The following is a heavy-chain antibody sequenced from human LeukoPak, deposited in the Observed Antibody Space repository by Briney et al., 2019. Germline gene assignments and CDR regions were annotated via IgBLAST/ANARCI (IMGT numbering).Heavy chain of an antibody. CDR1: GYTLTELS. CDR3: ARVRPRQPIDY. CDR2: INPNSGGT. Sequence: ASVKVSCKVSGYTLTELSMHWVRQAPGQGLEWMGWINPNSGGTNYAQKFQGRVTMTRDTSISTAYMELSRLRSDDTAVYYCARVRPRQPIDYWGQGTLVTVSS. V-gene: IGHV1-2*02. D-gene: IGHD6-6*01. J-gene: IGHJ4*02.